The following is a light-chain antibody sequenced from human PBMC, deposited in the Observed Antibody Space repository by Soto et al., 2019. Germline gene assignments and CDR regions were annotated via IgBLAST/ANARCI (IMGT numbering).Light chain of an antibody. Sequence: ELVLTQSPGTLSLSPGEGATLSCRASQSVSSSNLAWYQHKPGQAPRLVMYGASSRATGIPDRFSGSGSGTDFALTISRLEPEDFAIYYCQQYGSSLVSFGQGTKLEIK. CDR3: QQYGSSLVS. CDR1: QSVSSSN. J-gene: IGKJ2*03. CDR2: GAS. V-gene: IGKV3-20*01.